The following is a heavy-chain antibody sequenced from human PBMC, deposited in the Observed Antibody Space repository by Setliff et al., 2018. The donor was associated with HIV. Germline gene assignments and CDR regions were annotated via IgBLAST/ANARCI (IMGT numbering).Heavy chain of an antibody. J-gene: IGHJ6*03. V-gene: IGHV4-61*09. CDR2: IYTSGST. CDR1: GGSISSGSYY. CDR3: AREAGIQLWLWKDYYYYYMDV. Sequence: PSETLSLTCTVSGGSISSGSYYWSWLRQPAGKGLEWIGHIYTSGSTNYNPSLKSRVTISVDTSKNQFSLKLSSVTAADTAVYYCAREAGIQLWLWKDYYYYYMDVWGKGTTVTVSS. D-gene: IGHD5-18*01.